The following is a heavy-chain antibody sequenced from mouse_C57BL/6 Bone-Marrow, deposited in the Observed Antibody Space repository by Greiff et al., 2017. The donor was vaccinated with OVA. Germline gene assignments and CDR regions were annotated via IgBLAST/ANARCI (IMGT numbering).Heavy chain of an antibody. CDR3: ARRVTTVVADYAMDY. CDR1: GYTFTSYW. V-gene: IGHV1-53*01. Sequence: QVQLQQSGTELVKPGASVKLSCKASGYTFTSYWMHWVKQRPGQGLEWIGNINPSNGGTNYNEKFKSKATLTVDKSSSTAYMELRSLTSEDSAVYFCARRVTTVVADYAMDYWGQGTSVTVSS. D-gene: IGHD1-1*01. CDR2: INPSNGGT. J-gene: IGHJ4*01.